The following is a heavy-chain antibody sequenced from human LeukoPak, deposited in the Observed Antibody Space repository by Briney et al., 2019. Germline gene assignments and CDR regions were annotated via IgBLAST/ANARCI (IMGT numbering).Heavy chain of an antibody. J-gene: IGHJ4*02. D-gene: IGHD2-2*01. Sequence: PGGSLRLSCAASGFTFRAYSMNWVRQAPGKGLEWVSTISSISHYIYYADSVKGRFTISRDNARNSLYLQMNSLRAEDTAVYYCAKSMRIVVVPAAVDYWGQGTLVTVSS. CDR2: ISSISHYI. CDR3: AKSMRIVVVPAAVDY. V-gene: IGHV3-21*01. CDR1: GFTFRAYS.